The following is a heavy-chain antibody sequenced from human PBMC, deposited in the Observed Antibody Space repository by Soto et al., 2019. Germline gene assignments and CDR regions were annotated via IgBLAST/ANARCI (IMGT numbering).Heavy chain of an antibody. D-gene: IGHD6-19*01. Sequence: PGGSLRLSCAASGFTFSSYAMSWVRQAPGKGLEWVSAISGSGGSTYYADSVKGRFTISRDNSKNTLYLQMNSLRAEDTAVYYCAKDPGYSSGGGWDDAFDIWGQGTMVTVSS. CDR3: AKDPGYSSGGGWDDAFDI. CDR1: GFTFSSYA. V-gene: IGHV3-23*01. CDR2: ISGSGGST. J-gene: IGHJ3*02.